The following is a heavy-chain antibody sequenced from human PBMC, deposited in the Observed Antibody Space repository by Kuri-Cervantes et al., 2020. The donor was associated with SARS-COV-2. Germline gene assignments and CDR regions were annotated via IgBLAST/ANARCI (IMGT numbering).Heavy chain of an antibody. D-gene: IGHD3-10*01. V-gene: IGHV3-13*01. J-gene: IGHJ5*02. CDR2: IGTAGDT. Sequence: GGSLRLSCAASGFTFSSYDMHWVRQATGKGLEWVSAIGTAGDTYYPGSVKGRFTISRENAKNSLYLQMNSLRAEDTALYYCAKDRMVQGVIRGTAFDPWGQGTLVTVSS. CDR1: GFTFSSYD. CDR3: AKDRMVQGVIRGTAFDP.